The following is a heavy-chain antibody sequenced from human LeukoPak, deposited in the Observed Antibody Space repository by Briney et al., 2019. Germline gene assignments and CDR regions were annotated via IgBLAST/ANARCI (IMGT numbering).Heavy chain of an antibody. D-gene: IGHD2-15*01. Sequence: GASVKVSCKASGYTFTGHYMYWVRQAPGQGLEWMGWINPNSGGTNYAQKFQGRVTMTRDTSISTAYMELSRLRSYDTAVYYCARGGSCSGGSCSYNWFDPWGQGTLVTVSS. J-gene: IGHJ5*02. CDR2: INPNSGGT. V-gene: IGHV1-2*02. CDR1: GYTFTGHY. CDR3: ARGGSCSGGSCSYNWFDP.